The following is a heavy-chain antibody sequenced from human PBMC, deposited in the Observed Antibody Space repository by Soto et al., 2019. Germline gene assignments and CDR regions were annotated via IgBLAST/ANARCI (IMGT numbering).Heavy chain of an antibody. D-gene: IGHD5-18*01. Sequence: QVQLVQSGAEVKKPGASVKVSCKASGYTFTSYDINWVRQATGQGLEWMGWMNPNSGNTGYAQKFQGRVTMTRNTSIRTAYIELRILRSADKAVYYCARDSTQLCPRYYYGMDVGGQGTPVTVSS. CDR3: ARDSTQLCPRYYYGMDV. V-gene: IGHV1-8*01. J-gene: IGHJ6*02. CDR1: GYTFTSYD. CDR2: MNPNSGNT.